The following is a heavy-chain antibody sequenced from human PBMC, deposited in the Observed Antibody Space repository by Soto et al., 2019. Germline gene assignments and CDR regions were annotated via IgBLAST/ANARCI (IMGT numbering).Heavy chain of an antibody. Sequence: GSLRLSCAASGFTFSSYWMSWVRQAPGKGLEWVANIKQDGSEKYYVDSVKGRFTISRDNAKNSLYLQMNSLRAEDTAVYYCASGAGPFIFDPWGQGTLVTVSS. D-gene: IGHD3-10*01. J-gene: IGHJ5*02. CDR2: IKQDGSEK. CDR1: GFTFSSYW. CDR3: ASGAGPFIFDP. V-gene: IGHV3-7*01.